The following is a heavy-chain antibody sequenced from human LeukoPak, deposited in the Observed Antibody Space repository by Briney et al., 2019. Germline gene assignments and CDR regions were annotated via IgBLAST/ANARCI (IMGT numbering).Heavy chain of an antibody. V-gene: IGHV3-7*01. J-gene: IGHJ4*02. D-gene: IGHD3-3*01. CDR3: ASVKTYYDFWSGYWNDY. Sequence: GGSLRLSCAASGFTFSSYWMSWVRQAPGKGLEWVANIKQDGSEKYYVDSVKGRFTISRDNAKNSLYLQMNSLRAEDTAVYYCASVKTYYDFWSGYWNDYWGQGTLVTVSS. CDR1: GFTFSSYW. CDR2: IKQDGSEK.